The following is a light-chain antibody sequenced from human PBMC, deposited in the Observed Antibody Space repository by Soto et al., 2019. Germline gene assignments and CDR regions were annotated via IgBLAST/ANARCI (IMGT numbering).Light chain of an antibody. CDR2: GAS. J-gene: IGKJ4*01. CDR3: QQFSSYPLT. V-gene: IGKV3-20*01. Sequence: EVVLTQSPATLSLSPGEGATLSCRVSQSISSSYLSWYQQRPGQAPRLLIYGASTRATGIPDRFSGGGSGTDFTLTISRLEPEDFAVYYCQQFSSYPLTFGGGTKVDIK. CDR1: QSISSSY.